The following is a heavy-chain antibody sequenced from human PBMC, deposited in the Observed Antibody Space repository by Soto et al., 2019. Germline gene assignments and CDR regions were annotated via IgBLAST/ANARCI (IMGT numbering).Heavy chain of an antibody. CDR1: GFSFSGSG. CDR2: IWYDGSRK. J-gene: IGHJ4*02. D-gene: IGHD6-19*01. CDR3: ARGIYGSGYHSFDH. Sequence: QVQVVESGGCVVQPGKSLRLSCAASGFSFSGSGMHWVRQAPCKGLEWVAVIWYDGSRKYYADAVKGRFTISRDNSKNTLYLQMDILRAEDTALYYCARGIYGSGYHSFDHWGQGTLVTVSS. V-gene: IGHV3-33*01.